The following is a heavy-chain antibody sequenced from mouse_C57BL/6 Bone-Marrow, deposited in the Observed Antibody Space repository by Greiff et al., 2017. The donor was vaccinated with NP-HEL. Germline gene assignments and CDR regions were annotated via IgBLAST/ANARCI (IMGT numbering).Heavy chain of an antibody. CDR1: GFTFSSYG. CDR2: ISSGGSYT. V-gene: IGHV5-6*01. J-gene: IGHJ2*01. CDR3: ARHPGRGDYFDY. Sequence: EVQGVESGGDLVKPGGSLKLSCAASGFTFSSYGMSWVRQTPDKRLEWVATISSGGSYTYYPDSVKGRFTISRDNAKNTLYLQMSSLKSEDTAMYYCARHPGRGDYFDYWGQGTTLTVSS.